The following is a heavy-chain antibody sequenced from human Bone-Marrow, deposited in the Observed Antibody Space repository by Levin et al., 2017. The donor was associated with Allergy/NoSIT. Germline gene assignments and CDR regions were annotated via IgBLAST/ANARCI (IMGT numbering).Heavy chain of an antibody. CDR2: ISGSGGST. CDR1: GFTFSSYA. D-gene: IGHD6-13*01. Sequence: LSLTCAASGFTFSSYAMSWVRQAPGKGLEWVSAISGSGGSTYYADSVKGRFTISRDNSKNTLYLQMNSLRAEDTAVYYCVGTPGSSSSWFNWFDPWGQGTLVTVSS. V-gene: IGHV3-23*01. J-gene: IGHJ5*02. CDR3: VGTPGSSSSWFNWFDP.